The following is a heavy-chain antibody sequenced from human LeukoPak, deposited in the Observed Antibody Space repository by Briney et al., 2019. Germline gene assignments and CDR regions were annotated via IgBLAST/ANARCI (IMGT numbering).Heavy chain of an antibody. CDR2: ISSSSGTT. Sequence: GGSLRLSCAASGFTFSSYSMNSVRQAPGKGLEWVSYISSSSGTTYYADSVKGRFTISRDNATKSLYLQMKSLRAEDTAVYYCAREHLPDYGSRVDVWGQGTTVTVSS. J-gene: IGHJ6*02. V-gene: IGHV3-48*01. D-gene: IGHD4/OR15-4a*01. CDR1: GFTFSSYS. CDR3: AREHLPDYGSRVDV.